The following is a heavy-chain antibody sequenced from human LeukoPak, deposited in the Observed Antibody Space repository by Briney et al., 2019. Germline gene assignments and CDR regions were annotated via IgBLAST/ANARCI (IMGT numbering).Heavy chain of an antibody. CDR3: ARDIVVVPAAPPGGYYYYYYMDV. J-gene: IGHJ6*03. CDR1: GYTFTSYG. D-gene: IGHD2-2*01. Sequence: GASVKVSCMASGYTFTSYGISWVRQAPGQGLEWMGWISAYNGNTNYAQKLQGRVTMTTDTSTSTAYMELRSLRSDDTAVYYCARDIVVVPAAPPGGYYYYYYMDVWGKGTTVTVSS. CDR2: ISAYNGNT. V-gene: IGHV1-18*01.